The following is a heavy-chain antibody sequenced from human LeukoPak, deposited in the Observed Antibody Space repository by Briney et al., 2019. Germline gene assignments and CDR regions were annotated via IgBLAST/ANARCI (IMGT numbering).Heavy chain of an antibody. J-gene: IGHJ6*02. CDR3: ARVGTGIAARPSYYYYGMDV. D-gene: IGHD6-6*01. Sequence: GASVKVSCKAAGGTISNYVISWVRQAPGQGLEWMGGIIPIFTTANYAQKFQGRVTITADESTSTAYMELSSLRSEDTAVYYCARVGTGIAARPSYYYYGMDVWGQGTTVTVSS. CDR2: IIPIFTTA. CDR1: GGTISNYV. V-gene: IGHV1-69*13.